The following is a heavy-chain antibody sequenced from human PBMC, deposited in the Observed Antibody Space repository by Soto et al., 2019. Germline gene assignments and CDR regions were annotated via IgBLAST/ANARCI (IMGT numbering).Heavy chain of an antibody. V-gene: IGHV1-18*01. D-gene: IGHD3-3*01. J-gene: IGHJ6*02. Sequence: GASVKVSCKASGYTFTSYGISWVRQAPGQGLEWMGWISAYNGNTNYAQKLQGRVAMTTDTSTSTAYMELRSLRSDDTAVYYCARDLNDFWSGYGMDVWGQGTTVTSP. CDR2: ISAYNGNT. CDR3: ARDLNDFWSGYGMDV. CDR1: GYTFTSYG.